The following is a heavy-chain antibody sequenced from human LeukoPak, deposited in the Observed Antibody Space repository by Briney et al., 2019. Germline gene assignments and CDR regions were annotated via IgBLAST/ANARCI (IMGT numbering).Heavy chain of an antibody. CDR1: GGSFSGYY. Sequence: PSETLSLTCAVYGGSFSGYYWSWIRQPPGKGLEWIGEINHSGSTNYNPSLKSRVTISVDTSKNQFSLKLSSVTAADRAVYYCARGGTYYYGSGSYSNLFDYWGQGTLVTVSS. CDR2: INHSGST. D-gene: IGHD3-10*01. V-gene: IGHV4-34*01. J-gene: IGHJ4*02. CDR3: ARGGTYYYGSGSYSNLFDY.